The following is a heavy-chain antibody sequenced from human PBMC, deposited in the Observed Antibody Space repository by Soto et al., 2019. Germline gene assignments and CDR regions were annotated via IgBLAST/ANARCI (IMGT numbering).Heavy chain of an antibody. CDR3: ARGGRFLEWFTYYYYYYGMDV. J-gene: IGHJ6*02. V-gene: IGHV4-38-2*01. CDR2: IYHSGST. D-gene: IGHD3-3*01. Sequence: SETLSLTCAVSGYSISSGYYWGWIRQPPGEGLEWIGSIYHSGSTYYNPSLKSRVTISVDTSKNQFSLKLSSVTAADTAVYYCARGGRFLEWFTYYYYYYGMDVWGQGTTVTVSS. CDR1: GYSISSGYY.